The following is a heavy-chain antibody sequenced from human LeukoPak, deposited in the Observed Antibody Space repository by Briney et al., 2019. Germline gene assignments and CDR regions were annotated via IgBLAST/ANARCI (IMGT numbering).Heavy chain of an antibody. V-gene: IGHV4-59*01. CDR2: AHYGGNT. D-gene: IGHD5-18*01. CDR3: ARRRGSGTQLWRYDGFDI. CDR1: GGSISDYY. Sequence: SETQSLTCTVSGGSISDYYCSWIRQPPGKGQEWVGYAHYGGNTDYNPTLKSRVTISVDTAKNQFSLKLRSVTAADTAVYYCARRRGSGTQLWRYDGFDIWGQGTVVTVSS. J-gene: IGHJ3*02.